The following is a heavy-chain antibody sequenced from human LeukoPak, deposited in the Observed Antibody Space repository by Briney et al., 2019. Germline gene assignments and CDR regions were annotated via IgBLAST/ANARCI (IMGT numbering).Heavy chain of an antibody. CDR3: ARHDYGPTRDY. CDR1: GGSISSYY. J-gene: IGHJ4*02. V-gene: IGHV4-59*01. D-gene: IGHD4-17*01. CDR2: IHYSGST. Sequence: SETLSLTCTVSGGSISSYYWSWIRQPPGKGLEWIGYIHYSGSTNYNPSLKSRVTISVDTSKVQFSLKLSSVTAADTAVYYCARHDYGPTRDYWGQGTLVTVSS.